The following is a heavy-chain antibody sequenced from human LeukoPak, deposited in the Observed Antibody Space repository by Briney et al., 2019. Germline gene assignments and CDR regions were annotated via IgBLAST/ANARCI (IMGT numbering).Heavy chain of an antibody. CDR3: ARVGGFIAAAGTDY. Sequence: PGGSLRLSCAASGFTFSRYGMHWVRQAPGKGLEWVAVISYDGSNKYYADSVKGRFTISRDNSKNTLYLQMNSLRAEDTAVYYCARVGGFIAAAGTDYWGQGTLVTVSS. CDR1: GFTFSRYG. V-gene: IGHV3-30*03. CDR2: ISYDGSNK. J-gene: IGHJ4*02. D-gene: IGHD6-13*01.